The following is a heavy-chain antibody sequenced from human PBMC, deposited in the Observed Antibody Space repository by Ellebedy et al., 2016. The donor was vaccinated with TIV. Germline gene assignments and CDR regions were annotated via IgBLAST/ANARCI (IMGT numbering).Heavy chain of an antibody. V-gene: IGHV3-9*01. CDR1: GSSFDGYA. Sequence: GGSLRLSCAASGSSFDGYAMHWVRQAPGKGLEWVSGINWNSANIGYADSVKGRFTISRDNAKSSLYLQMNSLRIEDTALYFCAKGRLTGTTFFDSWGQGTPVTVFS. J-gene: IGHJ4*02. CDR2: INWNSANI. CDR3: AKGRLTGTTFFDS. D-gene: IGHD1-7*01.